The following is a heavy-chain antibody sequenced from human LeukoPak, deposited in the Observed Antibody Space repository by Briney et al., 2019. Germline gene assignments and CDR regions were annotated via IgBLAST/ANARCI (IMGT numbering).Heavy chain of an antibody. D-gene: IGHD2-15*01. CDR3: AKGPPCSGGSCYSGAYCGGDCSDAFDI. V-gene: IGHV3-23*01. Sequence: GGSLRLSCAASGFTFSSYAMSWVRQAPGKGLEWVSAISGSGGSTYYADSVKGRFTISRDNSKNTLYLQMNSLRAEDTAVYYCAKGPPCSGGSCYSGAYCGGDCSDAFDIWGQGTMVTVSS. CDR1: GFTFSSYA. CDR2: ISGSGGST. J-gene: IGHJ3*02.